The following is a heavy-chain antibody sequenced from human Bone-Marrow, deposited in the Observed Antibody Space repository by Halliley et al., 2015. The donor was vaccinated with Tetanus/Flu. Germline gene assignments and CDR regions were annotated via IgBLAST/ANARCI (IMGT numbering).Heavy chain of an antibody. CDR1: GFTFSSYN. D-gene: IGHD2-21*01. V-gene: IGHV3-21*01. J-gene: IGHJ4*02. CDR3: ARDQGTYIPAYFDY. Sequence: AASGFTFSSYNMNWVRQAPGKGLEWVSSISSNSNYIFYADSVQGRFTLSRDNAKNSLYLQMNSLRAEDTAVYYCARDQGTYIPAYFDYWGQGSLVTVSS. CDR2: ISSNSNYI.